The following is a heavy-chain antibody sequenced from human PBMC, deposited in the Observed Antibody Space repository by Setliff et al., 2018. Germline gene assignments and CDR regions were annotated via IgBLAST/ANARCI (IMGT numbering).Heavy chain of an antibody. Sequence: SVKVSCKASGDSFSNYAISWVRQAPGQGLEWMGGLIPMFGTPGYAQKFQDRVTITTDESTSTAYMELRSLRSDDTAVYYCARAGRNNYDSSGYYYDLYYYNYMDVWGKGTTVTVSS. CDR3: ARAGRNNYDSSGYYYDLYYYNYMDV. D-gene: IGHD3-22*01. CDR1: GDSFSNYA. J-gene: IGHJ6*03. CDR2: LIPMFGTP. V-gene: IGHV1-69*05.